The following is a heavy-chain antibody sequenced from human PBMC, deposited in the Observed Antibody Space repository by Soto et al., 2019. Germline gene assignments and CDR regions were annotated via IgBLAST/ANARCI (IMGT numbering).Heavy chain of an antibody. CDR1: GYTFTSYY. CDR2: INPSGGYT. V-gene: IGHV1-46*03. J-gene: IGHJ5*02. CDR3: ARGGGIVVVTAPYDP. Sequence: QVQLVQSGAEVKKPGASVKVSCKASGYTFTSYYMNWVRQAPGQGLEWLGIINPSGGYTTYAQRFLGRVTMTSDTSTSTGHMELGSLTSEDTAVYYCARGGGIVVVTAPYDPWGQGTLVTVSS. D-gene: IGHD2-21*02.